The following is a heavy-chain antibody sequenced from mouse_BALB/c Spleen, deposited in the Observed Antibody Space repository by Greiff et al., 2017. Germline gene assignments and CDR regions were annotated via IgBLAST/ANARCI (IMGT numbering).Heavy chain of an antibody. D-gene: IGHD1-1*01. V-gene: IGHV14-4*02. J-gene: IGHJ1*01. CDR3: NSHYYGSSYGGYFDV. CDR2: IDPENGDT. Sequence: EVKLLESGAELVRSGASVKLSCTASGFNIKDYYMHWVKQRPEQGLEWIGWIDPENGDTEYAPKFQGKATMTADTSSNTAYLQLSSLTSEDTAVYYCNSHYYGSSYGGYFDVWGAGTTVTVSS. CDR1: GFNIKDYY.